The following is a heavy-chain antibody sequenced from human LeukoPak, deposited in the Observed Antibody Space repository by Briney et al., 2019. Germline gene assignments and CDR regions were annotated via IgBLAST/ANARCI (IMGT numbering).Heavy chain of an antibody. V-gene: IGHV4-4*07. J-gene: IGHJ4*02. CDR2: IYTSGST. Sequence: PSETLSLTCTVSGGSISNYYWSWIRQPPGKGLEWIGRIYTSGSTNYNPSLKSRVTMSVDTSKNQFSLKLSSVTAADTAVYYCARDEGDDFWSGYYTHWGQGTLVTVSS. CDR1: GGSISNYY. D-gene: IGHD3-3*01. CDR3: ARDEGDDFWSGYYTH.